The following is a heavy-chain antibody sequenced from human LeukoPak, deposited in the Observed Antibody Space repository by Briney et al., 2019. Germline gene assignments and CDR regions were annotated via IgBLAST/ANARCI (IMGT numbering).Heavy chain of an antibody. CDR2: IYSGGST. V-gene: IGHV3-53*01. D-gene: IGHD6-13*01. CDR1: GFTFSSNY. CDR3: ARLAAASRVDV. J-gene: IGHJ6*04. Sequence: GGSLRLSCAASGFTFSSNYMSWVRQAPGKGLEWVSVIYSGGSTYYADSVKGRFTISRDNSKNTLYLQMNSLRAEDTAVYYCARLAAASRVDVWGKGTTVTVSS.